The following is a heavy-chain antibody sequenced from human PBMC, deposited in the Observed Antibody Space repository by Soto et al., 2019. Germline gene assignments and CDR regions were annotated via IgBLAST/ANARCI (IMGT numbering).Heavy chain of an antibody. V-gene: IGHV3-11*01. D-gene: IGHD6-19*01. CDR2: ITTSCSTI. J-gene: IGHJ4*02. CDR3: ARGYSSGWYFDF. Sequence: GGSLRLSCAASGFTFSDYYMSWIRQSPGKGLEWVSYITTSCSTIYYADSVKGRFTISRDNAKNSLYLRMNGLRAEDTAVYFCARGYSSGWYFDFWGQGTLVTVSS. CDR1: GFTFSDYY.